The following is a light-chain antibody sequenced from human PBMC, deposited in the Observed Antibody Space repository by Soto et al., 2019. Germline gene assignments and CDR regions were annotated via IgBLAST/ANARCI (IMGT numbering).Light chain of an antibody. J-gene: IGLJ1*01. CDR3: RSYTTSNTRQIV. V-gene: IGLV2-14*03. CDR1: SSDVGGYNY. Sequence: QSVLTQPASVSGSPGQSITISCTGTSSDVGGYNYVSWYQHHPGKAPKLIIYDVSNRPSGVSIRFSGSKSDNTASLTISGLQPEDEADYHCRSYTTSNTRQIVFGTVSKVTV. CDR2: DVS.